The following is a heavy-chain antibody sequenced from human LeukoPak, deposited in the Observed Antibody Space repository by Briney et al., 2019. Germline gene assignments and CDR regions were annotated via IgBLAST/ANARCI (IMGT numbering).Heavy chain of an antibody. V-gene: IGHV3-49*04. CDR2: IRSKAYGGTT. D-gene: IGHD4-23*01. J-gene: IGHJ6*03. CDR1: GFTFGDYA. CDR3: TRDPETMVVNYYYYYMDV. Sequence: PGRSLRLSCTASGFTFGDYAMSLVRQAPGKGLEWVGFIRSKAYGGTTEYAASLKGRFTISRDDSKSIAYLQMNSLKTEDTAVYYCTRDPETMVVNYYYYYMDVWGKGTTVTVSS.